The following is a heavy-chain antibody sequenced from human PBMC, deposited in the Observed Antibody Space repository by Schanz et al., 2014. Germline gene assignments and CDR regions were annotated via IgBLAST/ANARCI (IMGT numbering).Heavy chain of an antibody. Sequence: VQLVESGGGVVQPGRSLRLSCTASGFTFSDYWMSWVRQAPGKGLEWVANIKEDGSVKDYVDSVKGRFTISRDNAKNTLYLQMNSLRAEDTAVYYCAKGRFGELSAFDIWGQGTMVTVSS. J-gene: IGHJ3*02. CDR3: AKGRFGELSAFDI. D-gene: IGHD3-10*01. CDR2: IKEDGSVK. V-gene: IGHV3-7*05. CDR1: GFTFSDYW.